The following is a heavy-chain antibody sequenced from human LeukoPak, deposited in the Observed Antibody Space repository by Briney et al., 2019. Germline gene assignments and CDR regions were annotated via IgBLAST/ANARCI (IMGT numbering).Heavy chain of an antibody. CDR2: VSTSGGGT. CDR1: GFTFSSYA. V-gene: IGHV3-23*01. D-gene: IGHD1-26*01. J-gene: IGHJ3*02. CDR3: ARGGSGCFDI. Sequence: GGSLRLSCAASGFTFSSYAMTWVRQAPGKGVEWVSTVSTSGGGTYYADSVKGRFTISRDNAKNTVDLQMNSLRAEDTAVYYCARGGSGCFDIWGQGTMVTVSS.